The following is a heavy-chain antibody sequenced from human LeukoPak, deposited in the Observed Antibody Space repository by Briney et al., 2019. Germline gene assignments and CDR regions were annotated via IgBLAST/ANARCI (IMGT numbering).Heavy chain of an antibody. CDR3: AGAPPLLYSSSSLGAFDI. CDR2: IYYSGST. D-gene: IGHD6-13*01. J-gene: IGHJ3*02. CDR1: GGSISSYY. V-gene: IGHV4-59*01. Sequence: PSETLFLTCTVSGGSISSYYWSWIRQPPGKGLEWIGYIYYSGSTNYNPSLRSRVTISVDTSKNQFSLKLNSVTAADTAVYYCAGAPPLLYSSSSLGAFDIWGQGTMVTVSS.